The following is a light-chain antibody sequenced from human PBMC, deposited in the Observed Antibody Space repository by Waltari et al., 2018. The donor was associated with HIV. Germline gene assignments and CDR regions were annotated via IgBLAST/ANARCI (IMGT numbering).Light chain of an antibody. V-gene: IGLV1-40*01. CDR3: QSYDSSLSSVL. Sequence: QSVLTQPPSVSGAPGQRVTISCTGGGPNIRAGYDVHCYQHLPASPPKLLIFGSTNRPFGVPDRFSGSKSDTSASLAITALQAEDEADYYCQSYDSSLSSVLFGGGTKLTVL. J-gene: IGLJ3*02. CDR1: GPNIRAGYD. CDR2: GST.